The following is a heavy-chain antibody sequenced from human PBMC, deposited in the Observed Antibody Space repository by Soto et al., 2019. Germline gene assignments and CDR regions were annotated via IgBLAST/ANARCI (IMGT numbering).Heavy chain of an antibody. V-gene: IGHV1-18*01. J-gene: IGHJ4*02. D-gene: IGHD2-2*01. CDR1: GYTFTSYG. CDR3: AKARVSRTPAPGTY. Sequence: ASVKVSCKASGYTFTSYGISWVRQAPGQGLEWMGWISAYNGNTNYAQKLQGRVTMTTDTSTSTAYMELRSLRSDDTAVYYCAKARVSRTPAPGTYWGQGILVTVSS. CDR2: ISAYNGNT.